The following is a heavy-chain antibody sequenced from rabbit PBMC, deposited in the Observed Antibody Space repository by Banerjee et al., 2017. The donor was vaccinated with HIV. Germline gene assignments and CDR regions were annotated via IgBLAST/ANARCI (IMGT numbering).Heavy chain of an antibody. J-gene: IGHJ3*01. D-gene: IGHD6-1*01. CDR1: GFSFNSSYY. CDR3: AREGSGFAGFTRFDL. Sequence: QSLEESGGGLVQPEGSLTLTCKASGFSFNSSYYMCWVRQAPGKGLEWIACIYAGSSGTTYYASWAKGRFTISKTSSTTVTLQMTSLTAADTATYFCAREGSGFAGFTRFDLWGPGTLVTVS. V-gene: IGHV1S40*01. CDR2: IYAGSSGTT.